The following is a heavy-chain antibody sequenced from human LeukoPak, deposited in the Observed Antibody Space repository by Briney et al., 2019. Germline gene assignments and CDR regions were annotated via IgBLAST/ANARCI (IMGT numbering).Heavy chain of an antibody. V-gene: IGHV3-21*01. J-gene: IGHJ4*02. D-gene: IGHD3-22*01. CDR2: ISSSSSYI. CDR1: GFPFSSYS. CDR3: ARANYDSSGYYPW. Sequence: GSLRLSCAASGFPFSSYSMNWVRPAPGKGLEWVSSISSSSSYIYYADSVKGRFTISRDNAKNSLYLQMNSLRAEDTAVYYCARANYDSSGYYPWWGQGTLVTVSS.